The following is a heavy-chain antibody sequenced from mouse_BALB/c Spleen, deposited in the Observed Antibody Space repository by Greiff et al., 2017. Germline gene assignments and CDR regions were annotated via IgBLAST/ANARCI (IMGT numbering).Heavy chain of an antibody. V-gene: IGHV5-6*01. CDR1: GFTFSSYG. J-gene: IGHJ2*01. Sequence: EVKLVESGGDLVKPGGSLKLSCAASGFTFSSYGMSWVRQTPDKRLEWVATISSGGSYTYYPDSVKGRFTISRDNAKNTLYLQMSSLKSEDTAMYYCARHDGYDPLDYWGQGTTLTVSS. CDR2: ISSGGSYT. D-gene: IGHD2-2*01. CDR3: ARHDGYDPLDY.